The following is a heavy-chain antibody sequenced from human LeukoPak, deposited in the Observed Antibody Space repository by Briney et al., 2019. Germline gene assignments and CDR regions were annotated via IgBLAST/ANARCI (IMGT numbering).Heavy chain of an antibody. V-gene: IGHV3-33*01. CDR1: GFTFSSLD. CDR3: ARNTPNSFNGMDV. D-gene: IGHD2-2*02. J-gene: IGHJ6*04. Sequence: GGSLRLSCAASGFTFSSLDMHWVRQAPGKGLEWVAVIWYDGSNKYHADSVKGRFTISRDNSKNTVYLRMNSLRAEDTAVYYCARNTPNSFNGMDVWGKGTTVTVSS. CDR2: IWYDGSNK.